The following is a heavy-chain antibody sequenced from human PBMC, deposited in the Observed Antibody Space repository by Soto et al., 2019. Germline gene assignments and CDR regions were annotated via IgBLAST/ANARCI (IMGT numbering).Heavy chain of an antibody. CDR1: GFTFSNYA. J-gene: IGHJ4*02. V-gene: IGHV3-30*03. CDR2: VSYDGDNE. D-gene: IGHD6-19*01. Sequence: GGSLRLSCVASGFTFSNYAMHWVRQAPGKGLEWVAIVSYDGDNEYYADSVKGRFTISRDDSKNTAYLQMNSLKTEDTAVYYCTRSGTSGPYYWGQGTLVTVSS. CDR3: TRSGTSGPYY.